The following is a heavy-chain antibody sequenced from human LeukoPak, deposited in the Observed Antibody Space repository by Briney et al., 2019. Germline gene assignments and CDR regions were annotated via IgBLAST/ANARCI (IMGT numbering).Heavy chain of an antibody. Sequence: SETLSLTCTVSGGSISSYYWSWIRHPPGKGLEWIGYIYYSGSTNYNPSLKSRVTISVDTSKNQFSLNLSSVTAADTAVYYCARDQGYGMDVWGQGTTVTVSS. J-gene: IGHJ6*02. CDR1: GGSISSYY. CDR2: IYYSGST. CDR3: ARDQGYGMDV. V-gene: IGHV4-59*01.